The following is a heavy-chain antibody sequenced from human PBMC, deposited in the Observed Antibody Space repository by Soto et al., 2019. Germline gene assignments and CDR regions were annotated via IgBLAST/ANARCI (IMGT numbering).Heavy chain of an antibody. CDR1: GYTFTGYY. D-gene: IGHD3-10*02. CDR2: INPNSGGT. J-gene: IGHJ6*02. V-gene: IGHV1-2*02. CDR3: ACTGTQYYYYGMDV. Sequence: VASVKVSCKASGYTFTGYYMHWVRQAPGQGLEWMGWINPNSGGTNYAQKFQGRVTMTRDTSISTAYMELSRLRSDDTAVYYCACTGTQYYYYGMDVWGQGTTVTVSS.